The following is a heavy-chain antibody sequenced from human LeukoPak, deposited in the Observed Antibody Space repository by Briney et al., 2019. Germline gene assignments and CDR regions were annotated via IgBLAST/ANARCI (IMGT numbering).Heavy chain of an antibody. CDR1: GFTFSSYG. CDR3: AKDWDYYGSGSYYNANPYFDY. D-gene: IGHD3-10*01. V-gene: IGHV3-30*18. Sequence: GGSLRLPCAASGFTFSSYGMHWVRQAPGKGLEWVAVISYDGSNKYYADSVKGRFTISRDNSKNTLYRQMNSLRAEDTAVYYCAKDWDYYGSGSYYNANPYFDYWGQGTLVTVSS. J-gene: IGHJ4*02. CDR2: ISYDGSNK.